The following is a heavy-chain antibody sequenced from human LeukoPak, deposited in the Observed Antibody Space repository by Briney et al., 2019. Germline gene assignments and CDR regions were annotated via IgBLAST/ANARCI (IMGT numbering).Heavy chain of an antibody. CDR2: IDYSGTI. D-gene: IGHD2-2*01. CDR3: AKLVPNPTVSDFDY. CDR1: GDSISRSNYY. V-gene: IGHV4-39*01. Sequence: KPSETLSLTCTVSGDSISRSNYYWGWIRQPPGKGLEWIGSIDYSGTIYYNPSLKSRVTISVDTSKDQFSLKLRFVTAADTAVYYCAKLVPNPTVSDFDYWGQGILVTVSS. J-gene: IGHJ4*02.